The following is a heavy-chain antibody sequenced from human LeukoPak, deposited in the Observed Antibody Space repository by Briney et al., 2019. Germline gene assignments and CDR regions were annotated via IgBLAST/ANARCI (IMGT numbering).Heavy chain of an antibody. CDR3: ARDEGSSGTTPDY. V-gene: IGHV1-69*04. Sequence: SVKVSCKASGGTFSRYGISWVRQAPGQGLEWMGRIIPMLGIVNYAQKFQGRIMITADKSTSTAYMELSSLRSEDTAVYYCARDEGSSGTTPDYWGQGSLVTVSS. D-gene: IGHD2-2*01. CDR2: IIPMLGIV. J-gene: IGHJ4*02. CDR1: GGTFSRYG.